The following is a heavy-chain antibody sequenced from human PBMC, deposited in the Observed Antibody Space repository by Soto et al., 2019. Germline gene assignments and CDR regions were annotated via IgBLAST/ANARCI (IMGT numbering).Heavy chain of an antibody. CDR3: ARDKFPLGSSSCYPWDFDY. V-gene: IGHV1-18*01. D-gene: IGHD6-13*01. CDR1: GYTFTSYG. CDR2: ISAYNGNT. Sequence: ASVKVSCKASGYTFTSYGISWVRQAPGQGLEWMGWISAYNGNTNYAQKLQGRVTMTTDTSTSTAYMELRSLRSDDTAVYYCARDKFPLGSSSCYPWDFDYGGQGTQVPVSS. J-gene: IGHJ4*02.